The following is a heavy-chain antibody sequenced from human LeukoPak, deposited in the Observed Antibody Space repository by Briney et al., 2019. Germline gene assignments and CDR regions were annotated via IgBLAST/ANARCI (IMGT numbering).Heavy chain of an antibody. CDR2: IYPGDSDT. V-gene: IGHV5-51*01. CDR3: ARGPNDILTGYSPGY. Sequence: GESLKISCKGSGYSFTSYWIGWVRQMPGKGLEWMGIIYPGDSDTRYSPSFQGQVTISADKSISTGYLQWSSLKASDTAMYYCARGPNDILTGYSPGYWGQGTLVTVSS. D-gene: IGHD3-9*01. J-gene: IGHJ4*02. CDR1: GYSFTSYW.